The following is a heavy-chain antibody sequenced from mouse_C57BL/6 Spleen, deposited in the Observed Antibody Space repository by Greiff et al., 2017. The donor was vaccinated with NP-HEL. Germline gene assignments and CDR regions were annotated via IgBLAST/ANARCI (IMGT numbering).Heavy chain of an antibody. CDR2: ISDGGSYT. CDR1: GFTFSSYA. J-gene: IGHJ3*01. CDR3: ARDRLFAY. V-gene: IGHV5-4*03. D-gene: IGHD2-14*01. Sequence: EVMWVESGGGLVKPGGSLKLSCAASGFTFSSYAMSWVRQTPEKRLEWVATISDGGSYTYYPDNVKGRFTISRDNAKNNLYLQMSHLKSEDTAMYYCARDRLFAYWGQGTLVTVSA.